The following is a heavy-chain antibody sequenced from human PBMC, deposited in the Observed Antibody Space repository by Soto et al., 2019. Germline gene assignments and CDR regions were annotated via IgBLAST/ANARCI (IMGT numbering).Heavy chain of an antibody. CDR1: GGTFSSYT. D-gene: IGHD5-12*01. CDR2: IIPIFGTA. V-gene: IGHV1-69*12. J-gene: IGHJ2*01. Sequence: QVQLVQSGAEVKKPGSSVPVSCKASGGTFSSYTISWVRQAPGQGLEWMGGIIPIFGTANYAQKFQGRVTITADESTSTAYMELSSLRSEDTAVYYCARGNHRWLQLWYFDLWGRGTLVTGSS. CDR3: ARGNHRWLQLWYFDL.